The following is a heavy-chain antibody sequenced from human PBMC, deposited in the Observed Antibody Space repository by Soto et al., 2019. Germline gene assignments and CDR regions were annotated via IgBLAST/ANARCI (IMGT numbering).Heavy chain of an antibody. CDR2: ISYDGSNK. Sequence: QVQLVESGGGVVQPGRSLRLSCAASGFTFSSYAMHWVRQAPGKGLEWVAVISYDGSNKYYADSVKGRFTISRDNSKNTLYLQRNSLRAEETAVYYVAREPQQWLVRGDLDYGAREPWSPSPQ. CDR1: GFTFSSYA. J-gene: IGHJ4*02. CDR3: AREPQQWLVRGDLDY. V-gene: IGHV3-30-3*01. D-gene: IGHD6-19*01.